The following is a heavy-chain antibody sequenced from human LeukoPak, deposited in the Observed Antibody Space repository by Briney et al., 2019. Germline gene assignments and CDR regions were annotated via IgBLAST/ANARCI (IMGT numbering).Heavy chain of an antibody. CDR1: GGSISTFY. CDR2: IYYSGST. J-gene: IGHJ5*02. D-gene: IGHD1-1*01. V-gene: IGHV4-59*12. Sequence: SETLSLTCTVSGGSISTFYWSWIRQPPGKGLEWIGYIYYSGSTNYNPSLKSRLTISVDTSKNQFSLKLSSVTAADTAVYYCARGTERASWFDPWGQGTLVTVSS. CDR3: ARGTERASWFDP.